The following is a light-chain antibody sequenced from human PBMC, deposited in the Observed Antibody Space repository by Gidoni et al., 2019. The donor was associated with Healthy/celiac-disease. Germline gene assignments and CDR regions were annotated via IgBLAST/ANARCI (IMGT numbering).Light chain of an antibody. CDR3: QQSDSTPPVT. V-gene: IGKV1-39*01. J-gene: IGKJ4*01. CDR1: QSISSY. Sequence: DIQITQSPSSLSASVGDRVTITCRASQSISSYLHWYQQKPGKAPKLLIYAASSWQRGVPSRFSGSGAGTDFTLTISSLQSEDFATYYCQQSDSTPPVTFGGGTKVEIK. CDR2: AAS.